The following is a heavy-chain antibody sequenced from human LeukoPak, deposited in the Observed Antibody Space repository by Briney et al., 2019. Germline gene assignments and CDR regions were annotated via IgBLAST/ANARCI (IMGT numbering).Heavy chain of an antibody. CDR3: EKDRERYCSGGSCYLFDY. D-gene: IGHD2-15*01. Sequence: PGRSLRLSCAASGFTFSSYGMHWVRQAPGKGLEWVAVISYDGSNKYYADSVKGRFTISRHNYKNTLYLQMNSLRAEDTAVYYCEKDRERYCSGGSCYLFDYWGQGTLVTVSS. J-gene: IGHJ4*02. V-gene: IGHV3-30*18. CDR1: GFTFSSYG. CDR2: ISYDGSNK.